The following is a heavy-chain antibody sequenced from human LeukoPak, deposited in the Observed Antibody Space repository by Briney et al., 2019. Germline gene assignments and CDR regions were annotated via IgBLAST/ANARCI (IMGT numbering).Heavy chain of an antibody. CDR2: VSGSGGST. V-gene: IGHV3-23*01. CDR3: VREGPRGLAFDI. J-gene: IGHJ3*02. Sequence: GGSLRLPCAASGFTFRSHDMSWVRQAPGKGLEWVSGVSGSGGSTFYADSVKGRFTISRDNSKNTLSLQMNGLRVEDTAVYYCVREGPRGLAFDIWGQGTMVTVSS. CDR1: GFTFRSHD.